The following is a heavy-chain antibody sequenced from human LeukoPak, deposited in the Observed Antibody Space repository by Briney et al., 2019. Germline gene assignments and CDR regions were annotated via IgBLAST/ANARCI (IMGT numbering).Heavy chain of an antibody. CDR2: IESDGST. CDR3: ARGNSGSYSQDWFDP. V-gene: IGHV3-74*01. CDR1: GFTFSSYW. J-gene: IGHJ5*02. D-gene: IGHD1-26*01. Sequence: GGSLRLSCAASGFTFSSYWMHWVRQTPGKGLMWVSRIESDGSTIYADSVKDRFTISRDNAKNSLYLQMNSLRDDDMALYYCARGNSGSYSQDWFDPWGQGTLVTVSS.